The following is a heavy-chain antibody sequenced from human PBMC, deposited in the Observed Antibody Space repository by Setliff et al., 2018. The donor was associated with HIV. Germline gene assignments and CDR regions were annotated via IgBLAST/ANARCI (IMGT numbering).Heavy chain of an antibody. CDR3: ARYSSWVDY. Sequence: GGSLRLSCAASGFTFRSHWMSWVRQAPGKGLEWVANIKQGGTENYSVDSVKGRFTISRDNSKYTLYLQMNSLRAEDTAVYYCARYSSWVDYWGQGTLVTVSS. CDR1: GFTFRSHW. J-gene: IGHJ4*02. CDR2: IKQGGTEN. V-gene: IGHV3-7*01. D-gene: IGHD6-6*01.